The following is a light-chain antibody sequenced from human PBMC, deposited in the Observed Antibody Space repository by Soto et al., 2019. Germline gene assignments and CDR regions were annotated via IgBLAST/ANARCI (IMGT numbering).Light chain of an antibody. CDR3: QQYGSSIT. V-gene: IGKV1-39*01. CDR1: RTITVY. Sequence: DIQMTQSPSSLSASVGDRVTITCRASRTITVYLMWYQQKSEQATKLLINAASTLRSGVPSRFSGSGSGTDFTLTISRLEPEDFAVYYCQQYGSSITFGQGTRLEIK. CDR2: AAS. J-gene: IGKJ5*01.